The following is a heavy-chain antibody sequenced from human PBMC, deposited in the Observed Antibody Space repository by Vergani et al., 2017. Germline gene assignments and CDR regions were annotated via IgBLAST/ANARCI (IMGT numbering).Heavy chain of an antibody. V-gene: IGHV1-18*01. CDR2: ISAYNGNT. J-gene: IGHJ4*02. CDR1: GYPFTSYG. CDR3: ARAEGIREYCPNGVCYQTRNFDD. D-gene: IGHD2-8*01. Sequence: QVQLVQSGAEVKKPGASVKVSCKASGYPFTSYGISWVRQAPGQGLEWMGRISAYNGNTNYVQKLQGRVTMTTDTSTSTAYMELRSLRSDDTAVYYCARAEGIREYCPNGVCYQTRNFDDWGQGTLVTVSS.